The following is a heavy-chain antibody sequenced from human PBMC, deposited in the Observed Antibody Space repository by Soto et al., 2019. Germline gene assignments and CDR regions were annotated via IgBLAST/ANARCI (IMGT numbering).Heavy chain of an antibody. V-gene: IGHV3-74*01. CDR1: GFTFSSHW. Sequence: EVQLVESGGGLVQPGGSLRLSCAASGFTFSSHWLHWVRQAPGKGLVWVSRINSDGSSTNYADSVKGQFTISRDNAKNTMYLQVNSLRAEDTAVYDCARGGSGTYLLDYWGQGTLVTVSS. CDR3: ARGGSGTYLLDY. J-gene: IGHJ4*02. D-gene: IGHD3-10*01. CDR2: INSDGSST.